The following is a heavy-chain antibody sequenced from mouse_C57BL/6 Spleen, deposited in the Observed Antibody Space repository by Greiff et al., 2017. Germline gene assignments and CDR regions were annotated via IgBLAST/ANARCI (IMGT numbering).Heavy chain of an antibody. V-gene: IGHV14-4*01. D-gene: IGHD1-1*01. Sequence: VHVKQSGAELVRPGASVKLSCTASGFNIKDDYMHWVKQRPEQGLAWIGWIDPENGDTEYASKFQGKATITADTSSNTAYLQLSSLTSEDTAVYYCTTLTTVDAYWGQGTLVTVSA. J-gene: IGHJ3*01. CDR3: TTLTTVDAY. CDR1: GFNIKDDY. CDR2: IDPENGDT.